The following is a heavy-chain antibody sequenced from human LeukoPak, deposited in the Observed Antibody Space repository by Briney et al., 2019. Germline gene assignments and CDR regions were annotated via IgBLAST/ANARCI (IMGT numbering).Heavy chain of an antibody. D-gene: IGHD5-24*01. CDR3: AKSGYNRFDY. J-gene: IGHJ4*02. CDR1: GFTFSSSA. Sequence: GGSLRLSCAASGFTFSSSAMSWVRQAPGKGLEWVSTISGRGSGGSTYYADSVKGRFTISRDNSKNTLYLQMNSLRAEDTAVYYCAKSGYNRFDYWGQGTLVTVSS. V-gene: IGHV3-23*01. CDR2: ISGRGSGGST.